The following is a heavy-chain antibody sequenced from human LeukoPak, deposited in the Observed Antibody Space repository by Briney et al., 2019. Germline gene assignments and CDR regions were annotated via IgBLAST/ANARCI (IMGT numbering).Heavy chain of an antibody. CDR1: GGSISSYY. J-gene: IGHJ4*02. V-gene: IGHV4-59*08. D-gene: IGHD6-13*01. CDR2: IYYSGST. CDR3: VGYSSSWFSDY. Sequence: SETLSLTCTVSGGSISSYYWSWIRQPPGKGLEWIGYIYYSGSTNYNPSLKSRVTISVDTSKNQFSLKLSSVTAADTAVYYCVGYSSSWFSDYWGQGTLVTVSS.